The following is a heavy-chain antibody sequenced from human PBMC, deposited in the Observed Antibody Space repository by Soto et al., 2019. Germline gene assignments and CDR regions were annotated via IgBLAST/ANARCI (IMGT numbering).Heavy chain of an antibody. CDR1: GFTFSSHW. V-gene: IGHV3-74*01. Sequence: GSLRLSCAASGFTFSSHWMNWVRQAPGKGLVWVSRISGDGRTTSHADSVKGRFTISRDNAKNTLYLQMNSLRVEDTAVYYCARGVPNCSSSSCYFDFWGQGILVTVSS. CDR2: ISGDGRTT. CDR3: ARGVPNCSSSSCYFDF. J-gene: IGHJ4*02. D-gene: IGHD2-2*01.